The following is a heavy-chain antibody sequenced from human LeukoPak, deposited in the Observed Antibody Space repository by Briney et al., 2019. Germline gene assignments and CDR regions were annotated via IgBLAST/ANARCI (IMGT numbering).Heavy chain of an antibody. J-gene: IGHJ4*02. D-gene: IGHD3-9*01. V-gene: IGHV4-34*01. CDR1: GGSFSGYY. CDR2: INHSGST. CDR3: ARARSYDILTGYRVHPIDY. Sequence: SETLSLTCAVYGGSFSGYYWSWIRQPPGKGLEWIGEINHSGSTNYNPSLKGRVTISVDTSKNQFSLKLSSVTAADTAVYYCARARSYDILTGYRVHPIDYWGQGTLVTVSS.